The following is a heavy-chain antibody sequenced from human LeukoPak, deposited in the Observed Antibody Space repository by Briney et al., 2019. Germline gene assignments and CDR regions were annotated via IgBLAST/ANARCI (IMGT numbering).Heavy chain of an antibody. CDR1: GFMFSRYW. CDR2: IKEDGSEK. J-gene: IGHJ4*02. CDR3: VRVPAMAGTYFDY. D-gene: IGHD5-24*01. Sequence: GGSLRLSCAASGFMFSRYWMTWVRQAPGKGLEWVANIKEDGSEKYYVDSVKGRFTISRDNAENSLYLQMNSLRVEDTALYYCVRVPAMAGTYFDYWGQGSLVTVSS. V-gene: IGHV3-7*04.